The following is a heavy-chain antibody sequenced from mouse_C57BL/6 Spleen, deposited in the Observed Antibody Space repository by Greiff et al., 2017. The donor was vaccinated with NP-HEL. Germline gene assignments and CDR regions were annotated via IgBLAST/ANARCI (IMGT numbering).Heavy chain of an antibody. D-gene: IGHD2-2*01. CDR1: GYTFTSYW. CDR3: TREGGMVTAYYFDY. Sequence: VQLQQSGTVLARPGASVKMSCKTSGYTFTSYWMHWVKQRPGQGLEWIGAIYPGNSDTSYNQKFKGKAKLTAVTSASTAYMELSSLTNADSAVYYCTREGGMVTAYYFDYWGQGTTLTVSS. J-gene: IGHJ2*01. V-gene: IGHV1-5*01. CDR2: IYPGNSDT.